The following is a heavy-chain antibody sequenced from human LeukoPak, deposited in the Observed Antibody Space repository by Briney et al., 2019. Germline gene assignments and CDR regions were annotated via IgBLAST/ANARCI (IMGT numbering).Heavy chain of an antibody. CDR1: GFSVSSNY. CDR2: ILSVGST. J-gene: IGHJ6*03. CDR3: ARDLVGRTPGGYYYYMDV. D-gene: IGHD1-1*01. Sequence: GGSLRVSCADSGFSVSSNYMSSGRHAPGEGLGWGSVILSVGSTYYAESVKRRFTISRDNYKNTLYLQMNSQRAEDTAVYYCARDLVGRTPGGYYYYMDVWGKGTTVTVFS. V-gene: IGHV3-53*05.